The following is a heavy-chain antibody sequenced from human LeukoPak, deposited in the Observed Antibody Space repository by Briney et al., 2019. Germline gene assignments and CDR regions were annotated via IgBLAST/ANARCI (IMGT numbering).Heavy chain of an antibody. CDR2: ISAYNGNT. J-gene: IGHJ4*02. Sequence: VASVKVSCKASGYTFTSYGISWVRQAPGQGLEWMGWISAYNGNTNYAQKPQGRVTMTTDTSTNTAYMELRSLRSDDTAVYYCARDSVEEQQPFIYWGQGTLVTVSS. CDR1: GYTFTSYG. D-gene: IGHD6-13*01. CDR3: ARDSVEEQQPFIY. V-gene: IGHV1-18*01.